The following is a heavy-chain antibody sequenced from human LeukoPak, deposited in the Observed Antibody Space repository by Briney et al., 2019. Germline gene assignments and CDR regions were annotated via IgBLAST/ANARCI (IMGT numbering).Heavy chain of an antibody. CDR2: IRNKGKSYST. Sequence: GGSLRLSCAVSGFTFSVHYMEWFRQAPGKGLEWVCRIRNKGKSYSTEYAASVKGRFTISRDDSKNTLWLQMNSLKSEDTAVYYCPSLAAGWGQGTLVTVSS. CDR1: GFTFSVHY. J-gene: IGHJ4*02. V-gene: IGHV3-72*01. CDR3: PSLAAG.